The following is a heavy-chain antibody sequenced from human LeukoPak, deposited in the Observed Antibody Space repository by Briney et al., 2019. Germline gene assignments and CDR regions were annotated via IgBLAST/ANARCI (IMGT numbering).Heavy chain of an antibody. CDR1: GGSFSGYY. V-gene: IGHV4-34*01. CDR3: ARGTDGSAAAAVYYFDY. D-gene: IGHD6-13*01. J-gene: IGHJ4*02. CDR2: INHSGST. Sequence: SETLSLTCAVYGGSFSGYYWSWIRQPPGKGLEWIGEINHSGSTNYNPSLKSRVTISVDTSKNQFSLKLSSVTAADTAVYYCARGTDGSAAAAVYYFDYWGQGTLVTVSS.